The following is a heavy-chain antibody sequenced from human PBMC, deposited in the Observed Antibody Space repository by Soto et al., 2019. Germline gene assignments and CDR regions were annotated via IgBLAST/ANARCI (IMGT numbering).Heavy chain of an antibody. CDR1: GFTFSSYA. CDR2: ISGSGGST. Sequence: PGGSLRLSCAASGFTFSSYAMSWVRQAPGKGLEWVSAISGSGGSTYYADSVKGRFTISRDNSKNTLYLQMNSLRAEDTAVYYCAKEPRGAHYDFWSGPLGFDPWGQGTLVTVS. D-gene: IGHD3-3*01. J-gene: IGHJ5*02. V-gene: IGHV3-23*01. CDR3: AKEPRGAHYDFWSGPLGFDP.